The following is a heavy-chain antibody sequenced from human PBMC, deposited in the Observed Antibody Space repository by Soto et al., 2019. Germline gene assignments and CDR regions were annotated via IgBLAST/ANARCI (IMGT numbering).Heavy chain of an antibody. CDR3: ARDGGGGYYFDSSGYLDY. J-gene: IGHJ4*02. CDR1: GDSISSGGYC. V-gene: IGHV4-31*03. Sequence: QVQLQESGPGLVKPSQTLSLTCTVSGDSISSGGYCWSWIRQHPGKGLEWIGYISNSGNTYYNPSLKSRLTISVDTSKNQFSLKLTSVAAADTAVYYGARDGGGGYYFDSSGYLDYWGQGTLVTVSS. CDR2: ISNSGNT. D-gene: IGHD3-22*01.